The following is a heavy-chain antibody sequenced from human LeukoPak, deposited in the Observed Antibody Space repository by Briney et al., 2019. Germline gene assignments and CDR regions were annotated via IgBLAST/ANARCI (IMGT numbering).Heavy chain of an antibody. D-gene: IGHD3-16*01. V-gene: IGHV3-23*01. CDR2: ISGSGGST. CDR1: GFTFSDYA. CDR3: TTGALFMITFGGARDY. Sequence: GGSLRLSCAASGFTFSDYAMSWVRQAPGKGLEWVSAISGSGGSTYYADSVKGRFTISRDNYKNTLYLQMNSLRAEDTAVYYCTTGALFMITFGGARDYWGQGTLVTVSS. J-gene: IGHJ4*02.